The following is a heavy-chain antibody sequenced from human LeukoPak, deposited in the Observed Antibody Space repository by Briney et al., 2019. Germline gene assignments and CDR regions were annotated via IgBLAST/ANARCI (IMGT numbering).Heavy chain of an antibody. J-gene: IGHJ4*01. V-gene: IGHV3-7*01. Sequence: PGGSLRLSCGASGFTFSNYWLSWVRQSPGKGLEWVANIKQDGSEKYYENSVKGRFTISRDNAKNSLYLQMNSLRAEDTALYYCARDGGHSTDFDYWGHGTLVTVSS. CDR1: GFTFSNYW. CDR3: ARDGGHSTDFDY. CDR2: IKQDGSEK. D-gene: IGHD2/OR15-2a*01.